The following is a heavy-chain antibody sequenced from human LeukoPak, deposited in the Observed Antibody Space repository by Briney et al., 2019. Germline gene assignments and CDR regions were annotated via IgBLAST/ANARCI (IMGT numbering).Heavy chain of an antibody. CDR1: GGTFSSFA. CDR2: IIPMSGST. J-gene: IGHJ4*02. Sequence: SVKVSCKASGGTFSSFAISWVRQAPGKGLEWMGWIIPMSGSTDYAQKFQGRFTMITDESTSTAYMELSSLTSQDTAVYYCARDWSGSYYAYWGQGTLVTVSS. V-gene: IGHV1-69*05. CDR3: ARDWSGSYYAY. D-gene: IGHD1-26*01.